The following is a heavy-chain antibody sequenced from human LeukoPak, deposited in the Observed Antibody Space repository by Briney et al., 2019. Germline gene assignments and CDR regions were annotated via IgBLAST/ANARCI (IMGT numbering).Heavy chain of an antibody. CDR2: SYYSGRT. D-gene: IGHD3-16*01. J-gene: IGHJ6*02. V-gene: IGHV4-31*03. CDR1: GGSISSGGYY. Sequence: PSETLSLTCTVSGGSISSGGYYWSWIRQHPGKGLEWIGYSYYSGRTYYNPSLKSRVTIAVDTSKKQFTLKLSSVTAADTAVYYCASLLGRDYYYYGMDVWGQGTTVTVSS. CDR3: ASLLGRDYYYYGMDV.